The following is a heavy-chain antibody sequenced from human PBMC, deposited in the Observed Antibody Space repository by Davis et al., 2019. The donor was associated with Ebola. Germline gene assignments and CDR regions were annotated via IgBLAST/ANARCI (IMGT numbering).Heavy chain of an antibody. J-gene: IGHJ3*02. CDR2: IYPGDSDT. D-gene: IGHD3-16*02. CDR3: ARPLSLGESSWGAFDI. Sequence: PGGSLRLSCKGSGYSFTSYWIGWVRQMPGKGLEWMGIIYPGDSDTRYSPSFQGQVTISADKSISTAYLQWSSLKASDTAMYYCARPLSLGESSWGAFDIWGQGTMVTVSS. V-gene: IGHV5-51*01. CDR1: GYSFTSYW.